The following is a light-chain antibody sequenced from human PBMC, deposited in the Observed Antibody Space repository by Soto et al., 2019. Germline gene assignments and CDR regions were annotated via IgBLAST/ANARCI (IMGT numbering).Light chain of an antibody. Sequence: QSALTQPASVSGSPGQSITISCTGTSSDVGSYNLVSWYQQHPGKAPKLMIYEGSKRPSGVSNRFSGSKSGNTASLTISGLQAADEADYYGCSYAGSSRVFGGGTKLTVL. CDR1: SSDVGSYNL. V-gene: IGLV2-23*01. J-gene: IGLJ3*02. CDR3: CSYAGSSRV. CDR2: EGS.